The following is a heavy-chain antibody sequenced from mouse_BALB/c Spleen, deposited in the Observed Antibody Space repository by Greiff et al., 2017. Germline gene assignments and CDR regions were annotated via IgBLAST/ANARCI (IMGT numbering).Heavy chain of an antibody. J-gene: IGHJ3*01. D-gene: IGHD2-4*01. CDR2: INPGSGDT. Sequence: QVQLQQSGAELVRPGTSVKVSCKASGYAFTNYLIEWVKQRPGQGLEWIGVINPGSGDTNYNEKFKGKATLTADKSSSTAYMQLSSLTSDDSAVYFCARWRDYGEFAYWGQGTLVTVSA. V-gene: IGHV1-54*01. CDR1: GYAFTNYL. CDR3: ARWRDYGEFAY.